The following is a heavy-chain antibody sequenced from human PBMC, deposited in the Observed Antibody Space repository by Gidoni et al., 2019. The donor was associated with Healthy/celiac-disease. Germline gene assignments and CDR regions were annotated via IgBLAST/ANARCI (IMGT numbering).Heavy chain of an antibody. CDR3: ARGPIRLGELSSSLRAYYFDY. Sequence: QVQLQPWGAGLLTPSETLSLTCAVYGGSFIGYYWSWIRQPPGKGLEWIGEINHSGSTNYNPSLKSRVTISVDTSKNQFSLKLSSVTAADTAVYYCARGPIRLGELSSSLRAYYFDYWGQGTLVTVSS. CDR1: GGSFIGYY. CDR2: INHSGST. V-gene: IGHV4-34*01. D-gene: IGHD3-16*02. J-gene: IGHJ4*02.